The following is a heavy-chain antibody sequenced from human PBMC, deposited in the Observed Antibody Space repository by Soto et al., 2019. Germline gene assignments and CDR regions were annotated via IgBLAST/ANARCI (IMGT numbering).Heavy chain of an antibody. CDR2: IHYNGGT. D-gene: IGHD3-10*01. V-gene: IGHV4-31*03. CDR1: GGSLTSGGYY. CDR3: ARGATRGRGVPTYFPF. J-gene: IGHJ4*02. Sequence: SETLSLTCSVSGGSLTSGGYYWSWVRQHAGKDLQWVGFIHYNGGTYYNPSLRSRTSISLDTSENRFSLMLSSVTAADTAVYFCARGATRGRGVPTYFPFWGPGTLVTVSS.